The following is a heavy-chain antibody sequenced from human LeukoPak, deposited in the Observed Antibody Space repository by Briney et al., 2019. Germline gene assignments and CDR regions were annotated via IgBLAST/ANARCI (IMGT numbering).Heavy chain of an antibody. CDR3: AKWGDYDVLTGYYVPDY. V-gene: IGHV3-23*01. J-gene: IGHJ4*02. Sequence: CGSLRLSCAAPGFTFSNYAMSCFLHAPGKRLTRVSAILRSGGSTYYADSVKGRFTVSRDNSKSTLYLQMNSLRAEDTALYYCAKWGDYDVLTGYYVPDYWGQGTLVTVSS. D-gene: IGHD3-9*01. CDR2: ILRSGGST. CDR1: GFTFSNYA.